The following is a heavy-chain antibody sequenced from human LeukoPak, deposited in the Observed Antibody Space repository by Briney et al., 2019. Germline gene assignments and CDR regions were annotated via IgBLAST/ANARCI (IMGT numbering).Heavy chain of an antibody. J-gene: IGHJ4*02. CDR1: GFPFSSYW. CDR3: VRDLVLVETPRDDFDF. CDR2: INPRSTVI. V-gene: IGHV3-74*03. D-gene: IGHD2-8*02. Sequence: PGGSLRLSCAASGFPFSSYWMHWVRQVPGKGLVWVARINPRSTVITYADSVRGRFTISRDNAENTVSLQMNSLRGEDTAVYYCVRDLVLVETPRDDFDFWGQGTLVTVSS.